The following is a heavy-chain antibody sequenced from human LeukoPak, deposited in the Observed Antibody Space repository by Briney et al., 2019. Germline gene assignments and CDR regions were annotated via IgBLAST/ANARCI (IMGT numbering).Heavy chain of an antibody. D-gene: IGHD3-22*01. CDR2: INHSGST. CDR3: ARATFDSRGYYYEGEY. CDR1: GGSLSGYY. V-gene: IGHV4-34*01. Sequence: SETLSLTCAVYGGSLSGYYWDWIRQSPGKGLEWIGEINHSGSTNYNPSLKSRVTISVDTSKNQFSLKLSSVTAADTAVYYCARATFDSRGYYYEGEYWGQGTLVTVSS. J-gene: IGHJ4*02.